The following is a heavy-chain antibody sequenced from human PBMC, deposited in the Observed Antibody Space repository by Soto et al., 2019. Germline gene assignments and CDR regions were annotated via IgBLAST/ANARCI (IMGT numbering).Heavy chain of an antibody. CDR3: ARVGIAVAVFDYYGMDV. CDR1: GFTFSSYA. CDR2: ISSNGGST. J-gene: IGHJ6*02. Sequence: GGSLRLSCAASGFTFSSYAMHWVRQAPGKGLEYVSAISSNGGSTYYANSVKGRFTISRDNSKNTLYLQMGSLRAEDMAVYYCARVGIAVAVFDYYGMDVWGQGTTVTVSS. V-gene: IGHV3-64*01. D-gene: IGHD6-19*01.